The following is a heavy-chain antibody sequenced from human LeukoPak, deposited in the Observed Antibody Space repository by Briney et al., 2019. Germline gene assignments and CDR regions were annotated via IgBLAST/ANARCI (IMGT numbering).Heavy chain of an antibody. V-gene: IGHV3-30*04. Sequence: GGSLRLSCAASGFTFSTYAMHWVRQAPGKGLEWVAVISFDGKNEYYADSVKGRFTISRDNSKNTLYLQMNSLRAEDTAVYYCARDSFYSSGTYFGDWGQGTLVTVSS. CDR1: GFTFSTYA. CDR3: ARDSFYSSGTYFGD. D-gene: IGHD3-10*01. J-gene: IGHJ4*02. CDR2: ISFDGKNE.